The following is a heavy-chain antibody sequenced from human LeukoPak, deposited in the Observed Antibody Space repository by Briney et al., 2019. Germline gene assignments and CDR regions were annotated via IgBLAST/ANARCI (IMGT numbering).Heavy chain of an antibody. J-gene: IGHJ6*04. CDR1: GFTFSSYA. CDR2: ISYDGSNK. D-gene: IGHD3-10*01. V-gene: IGHV3-30*04. CDR3: AGGGAYGSGSYLMFYYYYGMDV. Sequence: PGGSLRLFCAASGFTFSSYAMHWVRQAPGKGLEWVAVISYDGSNKYYADSVKGRFTISRDNSKNTLYLQMNSLRAEDTAVYYCAGGGAYGSGSYLMFYYYYGMDVWGKGATVTVSS.